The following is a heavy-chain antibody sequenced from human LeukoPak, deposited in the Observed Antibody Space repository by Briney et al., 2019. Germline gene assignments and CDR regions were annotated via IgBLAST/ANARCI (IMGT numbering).Heavy chain of an antibody. V-gene: IGHV4-34*01. CDR1: GGSFSGYY. CDR3: ARVPATFLDY. CDR2: INHSGST. Sequence: PSETLSLTCAVYGGSFSGYYWGWIRQPPGKGLEWIGEINHSGSTNYNPSLKSRVTISVDTSKNQFSLKLSSVTAADTAVYYCARVPATFLDYWGQGTLVTVSS. J-gene: IGHJ4*02. D-gene: IGHD2-2*01.